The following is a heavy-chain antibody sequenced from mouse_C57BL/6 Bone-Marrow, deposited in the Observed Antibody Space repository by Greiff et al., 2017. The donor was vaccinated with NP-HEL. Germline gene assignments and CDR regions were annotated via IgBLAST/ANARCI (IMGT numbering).Heavy chain of an antibody. CDR2: ISSGGSYT. J-gene: IGHJ4*01. V-gene: IGHV5-6*02. D-gene: IGHD2-2*01. CDR3: ARQIYYGYDGFYYAMDY. CDR1: GFTFSSYG. Sequence: DVMLVESGGDLVKPGGSLKLSCAASGFTFSSYGMSWVRQTPDKRLEWVATISSGGSYTYYPDSVKGRFTISRDNAKNTLYLQMSSLKSEDTAMYYCARQIYYGYDGFYYAMDYWGQGTSVTVSS.